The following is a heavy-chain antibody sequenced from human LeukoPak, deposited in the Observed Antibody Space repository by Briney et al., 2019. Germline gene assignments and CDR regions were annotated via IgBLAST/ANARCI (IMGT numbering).Heavy chain of an antibody. CDR1: GYTFTSYA. CDR2: INTNTGNP. D-gene: IGHD6-13*01. J-gene: IGHJ3*02. V-gene: IGHV7-4-1*02. Sequence: ASVKVSCKASGYTFTSYAMNWVRQAPGQGLEWMGWINTNTGNPTYAQGFTGRFVFSLDTSVSTAYLQISSLKAEDTAVYYCARGDRNGVATTDAFDIWGQGTMVTVSS. CDR3: ARGDRNGVATTDAFDI.